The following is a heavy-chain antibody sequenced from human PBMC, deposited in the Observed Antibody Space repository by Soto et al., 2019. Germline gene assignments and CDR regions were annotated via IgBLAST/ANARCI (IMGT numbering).Heavy chain of an antibody. V-gene: IGHV3-53*01. CDR3: AGGPWLLDF. D-gene: IGHD2-15*01. CDR1: GFTVGSNY. Sequence: GGSLRLSCAASGFTVGSNYMSWVRQAPGKGLESVSVIYSVGTTYYADAEKGRFTISRDNSKNTVFLQMNSLRAEDTALYYCAGGPWLLDFWGQGTLVTVSS. CDR2: IYSVGTT. J-gene: IGHJ4*02.